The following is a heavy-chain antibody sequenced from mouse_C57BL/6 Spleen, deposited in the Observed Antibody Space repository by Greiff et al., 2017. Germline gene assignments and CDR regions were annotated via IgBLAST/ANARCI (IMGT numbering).Heavy chain of an antibody. J-gene: IGHJ4*01. CDR2: INPNYGTT. V-gene: IGHV1-39*01. D-gene: IGHD2-4*01. CDR1: GYSFTDYN. Sequence: VQLQQSGPELVKPGASVKISCKASGYSFTDYNMNWVKQSNGKSLEWIGVINPNYGTTSYNQKFKGKATLTVDQSSSIAYMQLNSLTSEDSAVYYCARSFYYDYDGGAMDYWGQGTSVTVSS. CDR3: ARSFYYDYDGGAMDY.